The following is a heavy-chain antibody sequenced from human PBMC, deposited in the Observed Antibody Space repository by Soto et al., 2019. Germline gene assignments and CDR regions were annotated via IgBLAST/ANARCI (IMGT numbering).Heavy chain of an antibody. Sequence: GGSLRLSCAASGFTFSSYAMHWVRQAPGKGLEWVAVISYDGSNKYYADSVKGRFTISRDNSKNTLYLQINSLRAEDTAVYYCARDSPLAGKLRYFDWLLTYYYYYGMDVWGQGTTVTVSS. D-gene: IGHD3-9*01. V-gene: IGHV3-30-3*01. CDR2: ISYDGSNK. J-gene: IGHJ6*02. CDR3: ARDSPLAGKLRYFDWLLTYYYYYGMDV. CDR1: GFTFSSYA.